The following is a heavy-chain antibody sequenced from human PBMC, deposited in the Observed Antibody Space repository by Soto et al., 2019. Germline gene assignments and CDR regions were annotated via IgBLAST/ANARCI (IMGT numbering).Heavy chain of an antibody. Sequence: LSLTCTVSGVSISNSSYYWGWIRRPPGKGLEWIGTIYYSGITYYNPSLKSRVTISVDTSKNQFSLKLTSVTAADTAVYYCARHGSNWGQGTLVTVSS. CDR2: IYYSGIT. V-gene: IGHV4-39*01. CDR1: GVSISNSSYY. CDR3: ARHGSN. J-gene: IGHJ4*02.